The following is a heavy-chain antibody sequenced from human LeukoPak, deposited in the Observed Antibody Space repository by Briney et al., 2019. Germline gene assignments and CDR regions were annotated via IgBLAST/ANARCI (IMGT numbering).Heavy chain of an antibody. Sequence: PSETLSLTCTVSGGSVSNYYWSWIRHPPGKTLELIGYIYHTGTTIYSPSLMSRLTISVNTSKNQFFLKLTSATAADTAMYYCARFMSLQGFDPWGQGTLVTVSS. J-gene: IGHJ5*02. CDR3: ARFMSLQGFDP. CDR1: GGSVSNYY. CDR2: IYHTGTT. V-gene: IGHV4-59*02.